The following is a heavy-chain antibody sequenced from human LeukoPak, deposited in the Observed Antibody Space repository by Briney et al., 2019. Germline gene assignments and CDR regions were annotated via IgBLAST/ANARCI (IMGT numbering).Heavy chain of an antibody. V-gene: IGHV1-8*01. Sequence: ASVKVSCKASGYSLTSFDINWVRQGSGQGLEWMGWMNPKRGNTGYAPTFQGRVTITRDTTIDPDFMELSSLRPDDTAVYYCARGGSSSSYYNNYGMDVWGQGTTITVSS. CDR3: ARGGSSSSYYNNYGMDV. CDR2: MNPKRGNT. CDR1: GYSLTSFD. D-gene: IGHD6-13*01. J-gene: IGHJ6*02.